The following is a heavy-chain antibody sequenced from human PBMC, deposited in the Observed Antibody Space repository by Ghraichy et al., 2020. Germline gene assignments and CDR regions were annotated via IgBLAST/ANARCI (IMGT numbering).Heavy chain of an antibody. V-gene: IGHV4-59*01. J-gene: IGHJ4*02. CDR1: GGSISSYY. Sequence: SETLSLTCTVSGGSISSYYWSWIRQPPGKGLEWIGYIYYSGSTNYNPSLKSRVTISVDTSKNQFSLKLSSVTAADTAVYYCARATPALDFDYWGQGTLVTVSS. D-gene: IGHD4-17*01. CDR3: ARATPALDFDY. CDR2: IYYSGST.